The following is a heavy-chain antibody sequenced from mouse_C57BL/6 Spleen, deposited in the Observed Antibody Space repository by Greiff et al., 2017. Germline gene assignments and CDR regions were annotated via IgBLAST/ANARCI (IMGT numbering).Heavy chain of an antibody. Sequence: VQLQQSGAELVRPGTSVKVSCKASGYAFTNYLIEWVKQRPGQGLEWIGVINPGRGGTNYNEKFKGKATLTADKSSSTAYMQLSSLTSEDSAVYFCARENGYYFDYWGQGTTLTVSS. CDR3: ARENGYYFDY. V-gene: IGHV1-54*01. CDR1: GYAFTNYL. J-gene: IGHJ2*01. CDR2: INPGRGGT.